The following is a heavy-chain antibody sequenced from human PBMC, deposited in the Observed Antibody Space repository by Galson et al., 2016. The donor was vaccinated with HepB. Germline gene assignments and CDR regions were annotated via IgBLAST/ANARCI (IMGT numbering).Heavy chain of an antibody. Sequence: SLRLSCAASGFPFSDYGMAWVRKAPGRGLEWVETMAGAGGNKHYPDSVKGRFTISRDNSKNTLSLKMNSLRAEDTALYYCAGDVGGIMFDYWGQGTLVTVSS. CDR2: MAGAGGNK. CDR1: GFPFSDYG. J-gene: IGHJ4*02. D-gene: IGHD3-16*02. CDR3: AGDVGGIMFDY. V-gene: IGHV3-23*01.